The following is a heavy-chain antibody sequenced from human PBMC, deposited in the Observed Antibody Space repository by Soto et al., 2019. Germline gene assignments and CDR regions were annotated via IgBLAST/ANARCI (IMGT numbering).Heavy chain of an antibody. J-gene: IGHJ6*02. CDR1: GFSFRDYD. CDR3: ARAYLGRLPRRADYYYAMDV. CDR2: LGAARDP. D-gene: IGHD1-26*01. Sequence: EVQLVESGGGSVQPGASLRLSCAASGFSFRDYDMHWVRQRKGKGLEWVSALGAARDPYYVGSVKGRFSVSRDNAQNSLFLRMNNLRVDDTALYFCARAYLGRLPRRADYYYAMDVWGRGTTVTVSS. V-gene: IGHV3-13*05.